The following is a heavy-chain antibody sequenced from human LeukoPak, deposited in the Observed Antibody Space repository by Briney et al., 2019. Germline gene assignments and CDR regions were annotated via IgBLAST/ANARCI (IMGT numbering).Heavy chain of an antibody. Sequence: GGSLRLSCAASGLTFSNARMTWVRQAPGKGLEWVGRIKSKTDGGTTDYAAPVKGRFTISRDDSKNTLYLQMNSLKTEDTAVDYCTTGVSGSSSWFDYWGQGTLVTVSS. CDR3: TTGVSGSSSWFDY. J-gene: IGHJ4*02. D-gene: IGHD6-13*01. CDR2: IKSKTDGGTT. CDR1: GLTFSNAR. V-gene: IGHV3-15*01.